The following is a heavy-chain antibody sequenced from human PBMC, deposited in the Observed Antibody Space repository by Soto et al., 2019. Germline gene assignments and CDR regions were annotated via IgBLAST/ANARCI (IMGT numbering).Heavy chain of an antibody. D-gene: IGHD3-22*01. J-gene: IGHJ4*02. CDR3: VRATYFSDSSGYTRCFDY. Sequence: VGSLRLSCAASGFTFTRYSMNWVRQAPGKGLEWVSSISSTTNYIYYADSMKGRFTVSRDNAKNSVYLQMKSLKTEDTAVYYCVRATYFSDSSGYTRCFDYWGQGTLVTVSS. CDR2: ISSTTNYI. V-gene: IGHV3-21*04. CDR1: GFTFTRYS.